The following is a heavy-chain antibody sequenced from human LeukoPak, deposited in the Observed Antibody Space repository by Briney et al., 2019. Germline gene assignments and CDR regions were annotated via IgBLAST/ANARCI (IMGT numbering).Heavy chain of an antibody. V-gene: IGHV3-30*03. J-gene: IGHJ4*02. CDR3: PTKVIRGNSGDDYDD. D-gene: IGHD5-12*01. Sequence: PGESLRLSCAASGVTFSSYGMPWVRQAPGKGLEWVALISSDGNDKLYGDSVKGRFTISRDDSKSTLYLQMNSLRAEDTAVYYCPTKVIRGNSGDDYDDWGQGTLVTVSS. CDR1: GVTFSSYG. CDR2: ISSDGNDK.